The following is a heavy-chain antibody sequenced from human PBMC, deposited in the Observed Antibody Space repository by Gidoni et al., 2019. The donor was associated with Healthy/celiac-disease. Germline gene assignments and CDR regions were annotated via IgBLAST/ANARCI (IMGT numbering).Heavy chain of an antibody. J-gene: IGHJ6*02. CDR3: ARDWVVPAANDGNYYYYGMDV. Sequence: QVQLVQSGAEVKKPGSSVKVSCKASGGTFSSYAISWVRQAPGQGLEWMGGIIPIFGTANYAQKFQGRVTITADESTSTAYMELSSLRSEDTAVYYCARDWVVPAANDGNYYYYGMDVWGQGTTVTVSS. V-gene: IGHV1-69*01. D-gene: IGHD2-2*01. CDR1: GGTFSSYA. CDR2: IIPIFGTA.